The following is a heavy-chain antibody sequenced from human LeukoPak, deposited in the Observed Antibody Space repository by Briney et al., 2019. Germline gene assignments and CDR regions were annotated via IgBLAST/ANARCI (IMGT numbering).Heavy chain of an antibody. CDR2: ISDDGSYK. J-gene: IGHJ4*02. CDR1: GFTFRNYG. Sequence: GGSLRLSCAASGFTFRNYGMHCVRQAPGKGLEWVAVISDDGSYKDYADSVKGRFTISRDNSKSTLYLQMNSLRAEDTAVYYCAKPKVFWDFDYWGQGTLVTVSS. V-gene: IGHV3-30*18. CDR3: AKPKVFWDFDY. D-gene: IGHD3-3*01.